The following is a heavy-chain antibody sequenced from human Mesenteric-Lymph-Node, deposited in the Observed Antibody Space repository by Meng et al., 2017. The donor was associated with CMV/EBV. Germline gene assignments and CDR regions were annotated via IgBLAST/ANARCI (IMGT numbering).Heavy chain of an antibody. D-gene: IGHD3-10*01. CDR2: IYYSGST. J-gene: IGHJ4*02. CDR3: ARRGTLWFGKYHY. Sequence: GSLRLSCTVSGGSISSYYWSWIRQPPGKGLEWIGYIYYSGSTNYNPSLKSRVTISVDTSKNQFTLKLSSVTAADTAVYYCARRGTLWFGKYHYWGQGTLVTVSS. CDR1: GGSISSYY. V-gene: IGHV4-59*08.